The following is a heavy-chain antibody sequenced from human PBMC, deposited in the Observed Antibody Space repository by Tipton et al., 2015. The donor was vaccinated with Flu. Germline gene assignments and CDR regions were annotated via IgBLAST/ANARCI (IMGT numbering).Heavy chain of an antibody. J-gene: IGHJ4*02. V-gene: IGHV4-38-2*02. CDR2: IIQSGNA. D-gene: IGHD2-2*01. CDR1: GYFISSGYY. CDR3: ARGRGYCVTTTCLLPFDF. Sequence: LRLSCTVSGYFISSGYYWGWIRQSPGTGLQWIATIIQSGNAYYNPSLRSRVTISVDTTKNLFSLNLSSVTATDTAVYYCARGRGYCVTTTCLLPFDFWGQGTLVTVSS.